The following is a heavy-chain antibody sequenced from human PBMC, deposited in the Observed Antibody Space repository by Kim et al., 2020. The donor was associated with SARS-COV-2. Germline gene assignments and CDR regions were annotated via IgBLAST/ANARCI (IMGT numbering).Heavy chain of an antibody. J-gene: IGHJ6*02. Sequence: GGSLRLSCAASGFTFSDYYMSWIRQAPGKGLEWVSYISSSSSYTNYADSVKGRFTISRDNAKNSLYLQMNSLRAEDTAVYYCARDTIEGAAAVSYYYYYGMDVLGRGTTVTVSS. CDR1: GFTFSDYY. D-gene: IGHD6-13*01. CDR2: ISSSSSYT. CDR3: ARDTIEGAAAVSYYYYYGMDV. V-gene: IGHV3-11*06.